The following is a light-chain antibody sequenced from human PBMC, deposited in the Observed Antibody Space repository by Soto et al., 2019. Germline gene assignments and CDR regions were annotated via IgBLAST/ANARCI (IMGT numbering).Light chain of an antibody. CDR1: QSVNIY. Sequence: EIVMTQSPATLSVSPGERATLSCMASQSVNIYLAWYQQKPGQAPRLLIYTTSSRAAGVPARFSGSGSGTEFTLTIDSLQSEDFVLYYCQQYNTWPRTFGQGTKGDIK. J-gene: IGKJ1*01. V-gene: IGKV3-15*01. CDR2: TTS. CDR3: QQYNTWPRT.